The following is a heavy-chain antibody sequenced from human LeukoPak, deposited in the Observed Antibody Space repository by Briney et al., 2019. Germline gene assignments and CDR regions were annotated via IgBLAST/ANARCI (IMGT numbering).Heavy chain of an antibody. CDR3: ARHISPGIAAAGMLHY. CDR2: INWNGGST. D-gene: IGHD6-13*01. J-gene: IGHJ4*02. V-gene: IGHV3-20*04. CDR1: GFTFDDYG. Sequence: GGSLRLSCAASGFTFDDYGMSWVRHAPGKGLEWVSGINWNGGSTGYADSVKGRFTISRDNAKNSLYLQMNSLRAEDTAVCYCARHISPGIAAAGMLHYWGQGTLVTVSS.